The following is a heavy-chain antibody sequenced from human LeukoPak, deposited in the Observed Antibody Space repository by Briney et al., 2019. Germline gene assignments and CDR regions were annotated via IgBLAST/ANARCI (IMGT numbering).Heavy chain of an antibody. CDR1: GFTFSSYS. CDR2: ISGNGGDT. J-gene: IGHJ4*02. CDR3: AKGRTLVGGSTRSYDY. Sequence: GGSLRLSCAASGFTFSSYSMSWVRQAPGKGLEWVSVISGNGGDTFYADSVKGRFTISRDNSKHTLYLQMNSLRVEDTAVYYCAKGRTLVGGSTRSYDYWGQGNLVTVSS. V-gene: IGHV3-23*01. D-gene: IGHD1-26*01.